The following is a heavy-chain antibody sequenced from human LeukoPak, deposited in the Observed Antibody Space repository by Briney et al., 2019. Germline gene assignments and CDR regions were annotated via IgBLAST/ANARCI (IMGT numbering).Heavy chain of an antibody. V-gene: IGHV3-53*01. CDR3: AKGAYYAD. Sequence: GGSLRLSCAASGFTVSSNYMSWVRPAPGKGLEWVSVIYSGGSIYYADSVKGRFTSSRDNSKNTLYLQMNSLRAEDTAVYYCAKGAYYADWGQGTLVTVSS. J-gene: IGHJ4*02. D-gene: IGHD3-3*01. CDR2: IYSGGSI. CDR1: GFTVSSNY.